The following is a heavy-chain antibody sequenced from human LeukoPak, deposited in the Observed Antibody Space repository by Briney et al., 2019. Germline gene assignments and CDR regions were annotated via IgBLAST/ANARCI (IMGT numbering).Heavy chain of an antibody. CDR2: IYSGVKT. J-gene: IGHJ4*02. Sequence: GGSLRLSCAASGFTVSTNYMSWVRQAPGKGLEWVSVIYSGVKTHYADSVKGRFTISGDNSRNTLHLQMNSLRAEDTAVYYCALESAGTLRYWGQGTLVTVSS. D-gene: IGHD6-13*01. V-gene: IGHV3-66*01. CDR3: ALESAGTLRY. CDR1: GFTVSTNY.